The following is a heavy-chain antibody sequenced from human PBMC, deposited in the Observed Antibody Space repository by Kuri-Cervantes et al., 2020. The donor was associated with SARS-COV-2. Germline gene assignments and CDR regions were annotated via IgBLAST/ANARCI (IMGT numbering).Heavy chain of an antibody. CDR1: GFTFDDYG. V-gene: IGHV3-20*04. Sequence: GGSLRLSCAASGFTFDDYGMSWVRQAPGKGLEWVSGINWNGGSTGYADSVKGRFTISRDNAKNTLYLQMNSLRAEDTAVYYCAREGTIFGGNYMDVWGKGTTVTVSS. D-gene: IGHD3-3*01. J-gene: IGHJ6*03. CDR2: INWNGGST. CDR3: AREGTIFGGNYMDV.